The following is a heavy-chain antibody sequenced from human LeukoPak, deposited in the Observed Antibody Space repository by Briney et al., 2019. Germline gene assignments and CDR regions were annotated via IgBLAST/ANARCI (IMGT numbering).Heavy chain of an antibody. CDR1: EYSFTTYW. Sequence: GESLKISCKGSEYSFTTYWIGWVRRMPGKGLEWMGIIYPGDSDTRYSPSFQGQVTISADKSISTAYLQWSSLKASDTAMYYCASGMVGSTGGGYFDYWGQGTLVTVSS. CDR3: ASGMVGSTGGGYFDY. J-gene: IGHJ4*02. CDR2: IYPGDSDT. V-gene: IGHV5-51*01. D-gene: IGHD2-2*01.